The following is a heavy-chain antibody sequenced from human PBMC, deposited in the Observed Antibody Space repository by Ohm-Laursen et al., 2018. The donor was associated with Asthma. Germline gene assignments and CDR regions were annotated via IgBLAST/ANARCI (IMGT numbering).Heavy chain of an antibody. CDR1: GGSFSGYY. D-gene: IGHD6-6*01. CDR2: INHSGST. J-gene: IGHJ3*02. V-gene: IGHV4-34*01. Sequence: SDTLSLTCAVYGGSFSGYYWSWIRQPPGKGLEWIGEINHSGSTNYNPSLKSRVTISVDTSKNQFSLKLSSVTAADTAVYYCARGEYSSSYDAFDIWGQGTMVTVSS. CDR3: ARGEYSSSYDAFDI.